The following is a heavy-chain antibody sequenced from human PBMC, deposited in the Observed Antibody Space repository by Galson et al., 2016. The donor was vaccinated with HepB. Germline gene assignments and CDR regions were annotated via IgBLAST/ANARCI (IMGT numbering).Heavy chain of an antibody. Sequence: SVKVSCKASGYTFTSYGISWLRQAPRQGLQGMGWISTFKGKTIYAHKLQDRFTMTTDKSTSTAYMELRRLRSDDTAVYYCARDFRLSAGGTSYFHHWGQGTLVTVSS. J-gene: IGHJ1*01. CDR2: ISTFKGKT. CDR1: GYTFTSYG. CDR3: ARDFRLSAGGTSYFHH. D-gene: IGHD6-13*01. V-gene: IGHV1-18*01.